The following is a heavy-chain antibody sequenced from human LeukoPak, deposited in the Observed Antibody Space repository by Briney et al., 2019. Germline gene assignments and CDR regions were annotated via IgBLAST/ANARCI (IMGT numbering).Heavy chain of an antibody. CDR1: GFTFSSYA. V-gene: IGHV3-30-3*01. CDR2: ISYDGSNK. D-gene: IGHD3-3*01. Sequence: GGSLRLSCAASGFTFSSYAMHWVRQAPGKGLEWVAVISYDGSNKYYADSVKGRFTISRDNSKNTLYLQMNSLRAEDTAVYYCARGDYDFWSGYYGYYYYGMDVWGQGTTVTVSS. J-gene: IGHJ6*02. CDR3: ARGDYDFWSGYYGYYYYGMDV.